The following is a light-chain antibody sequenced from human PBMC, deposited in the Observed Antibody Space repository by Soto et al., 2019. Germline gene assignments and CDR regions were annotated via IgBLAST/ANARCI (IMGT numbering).Light chain of an antibody. J-gene: IGLJ1*01. CDR1: SSDVGSYDY. CDR2: DVN. Sequence: QSVLTQPPSASGSPGQSVTISCTGTSSDVGSYDYVSWYQQHPGKAPKLIIYDVNKWPAGVPDRFSGSKSGNTASLTVFGLRADDEADYYGSSYSFTNNLVFGTGTKVTVL. CDR3: SSYSFTNNLV. V-gene: IGLV2-8*01.